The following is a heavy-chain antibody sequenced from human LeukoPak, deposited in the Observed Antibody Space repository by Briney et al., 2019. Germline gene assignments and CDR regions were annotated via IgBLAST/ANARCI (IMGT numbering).Heavy chain of an antibody. CDR3: ARRSGSHYHY. J-gene: IGHJ4*02. V-gene: IGHV4-34*01. D-gene: IGHD1-26*01. CDR2: INHSGST. Sequence: SETLSLTCAVYGGSFSGYYWSWIRQPPGKGLEWIGEINHSGSTNYNPSLKSRVTISVDTSKNQFSLKLSSVTAADTAVYYCARRSGSHYHYWGQGTLVTVSS. CDR1: GGSFSGYY.